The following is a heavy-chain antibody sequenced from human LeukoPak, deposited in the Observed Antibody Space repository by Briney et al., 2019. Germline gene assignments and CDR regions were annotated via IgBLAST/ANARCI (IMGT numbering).Heavy chain of an antibody. CDR2: LPPDELDI. D-gene: IGHD3-22*01. J-gene: IGHJ4*02. Sequence: GSLRLSCAASGFTFTNYWMHWVRQAPGMGLVWVSRLPPDELDIIYADSVKGRFTVSRDNAKNTVYLQMNSLRAEDTAVYYCARGAYYYEDWGQGTLVTVSS. V-gene: IGHV3-74*01. CDR1: GFTFTNYW. CDR3: ARGAYYYED.